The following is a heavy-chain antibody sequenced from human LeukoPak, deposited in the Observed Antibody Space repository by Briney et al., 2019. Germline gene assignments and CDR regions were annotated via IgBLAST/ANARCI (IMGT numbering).Heavy chain of an antibody. V-gene: IGHV3-21*03. Sequence: GGSLRLSCAASGFAFSSYSMNWVRQAPGKGLEWVSSISSSSSYIYYADSVKGRFTISRDNAKNSLYLQMNSLKTEDTAVYYCTTEGMAIVVVPAAIQPFGYWGQGTLVTVSS. CDR2: ISSSSSYI. D-gene: IGHD2-2*02. J-gene: IGHJ4*02. CDR3: TTEGMAIVVVPAAIQPFGY. CDR1: GFAFSSYS.